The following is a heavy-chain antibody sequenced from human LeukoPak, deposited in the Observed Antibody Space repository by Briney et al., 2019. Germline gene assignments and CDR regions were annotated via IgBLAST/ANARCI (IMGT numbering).Heavy chain of an antibody. Sequence: GGSLRLSCAASGFTLTNYWMHWVRQAPGKGLEWVSVIYSGGSTYYADSVKGRFTISRDNSKNTLYLQMNSLRAEDTAVYYCVLGSDYWGQGTLVTVSS. V-gene: IGHV3-53*01. CDR3: VLGSDY. CDR2: IYSGGST. J-gene: IGHJ4*02. CDR1: GFTLTNYW.